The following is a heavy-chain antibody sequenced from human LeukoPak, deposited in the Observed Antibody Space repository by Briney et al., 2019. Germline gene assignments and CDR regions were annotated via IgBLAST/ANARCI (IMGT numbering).Heavy chain of an antibody. CDR3: ARVGSSGYYIDY. V-gene: IGHV4-59*08. Sequence: PSETLSLTCTVSGGSISSYYWSWIRQPPGKGLEWIGYIYYSGGTNYNPSLKSRVTISVDTSKNQFSLKLSSVTAADTAVYYCARVGSSGYYIDYWGQGTLVTVSS. CDR1: GGSISSYY. D-gene: IGHD3-22*01. CDR2: IYYSGGT. J-gene: IGHJ4*02.